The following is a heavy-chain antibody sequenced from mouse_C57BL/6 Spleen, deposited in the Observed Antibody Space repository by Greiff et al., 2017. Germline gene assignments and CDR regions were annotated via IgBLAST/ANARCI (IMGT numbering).Heavy chain of an antibody. CDR2: ISDGGSYT. D-gene: IGHD1-1*01. V-gene: IGHV5-4*01. CDR3: ARDDYGSAMDY. J-gene: IGHJ4*01. Sequence: VQLKESGGGLVKPGGSLKLSCAASGFTFSSYAMSWVRQTPEKRLEWVATISDGGSYTYYPDNVQGRFTISRDTAKNNLYLQMSHLKSEDTAMYYCARDDYGSAMDYWGQGTSVTVSS. CDR1: GFTFSSYA.